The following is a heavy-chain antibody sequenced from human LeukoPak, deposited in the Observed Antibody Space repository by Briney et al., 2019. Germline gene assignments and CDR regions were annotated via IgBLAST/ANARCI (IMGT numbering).Heavy chain of an antibody. CDR2: ISGSGGRT. D-gene: IGHD3-22*01. CDR1: GFTFSSYA. V-gene: IGHV3-23*01. J-gene: IGHJ4*02. CDR3: AKDFYYDSNHFDY. Sequence: PGGSLRLSCAASGFTFSSYAMSWVRQAPGKGLEWVSSISGSGGRTHYTDSVKGRFTISRDNSKNTLYLQMNSLRAEDTAVYYCAKDFYYDSNHFDYWGQGTLVTVSS.